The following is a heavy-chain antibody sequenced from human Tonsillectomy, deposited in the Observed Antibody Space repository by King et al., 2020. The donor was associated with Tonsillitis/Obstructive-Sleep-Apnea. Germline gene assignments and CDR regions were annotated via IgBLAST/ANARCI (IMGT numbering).Heavy chain of an antibody. Sequence: VQLVESGAEVKKPGESLKISCKGSGYSFTSYWIGWVRQMPGKGLEWMGIIYPGDSDTRYSPSFQGQVTISADKSISTAYLQWSSLKASDTAMYYCARYRQLEYCSSTSCPFDYWGQGTLVTVSS. CDR2: IYPGDSDT. CDR3: ARYRQLEYCSSTSCPFDY. J-gene: IGHJ4*02. CDR1: GYSFTSYW. D-gene: IGHD2-2*01. V-gene: IGHV5-51*03.